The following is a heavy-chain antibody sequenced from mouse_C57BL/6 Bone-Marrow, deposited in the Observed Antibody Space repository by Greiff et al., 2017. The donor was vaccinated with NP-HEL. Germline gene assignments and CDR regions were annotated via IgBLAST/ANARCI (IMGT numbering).Heavy chain of an antibody. J-gene: IGHJ2*01. CDR1: GYNFTSYW. CDR2: IDPSDSYT. CDR3: ARGYLGY. Sequence: QVQLQQPGAELVRPGTSVKLSCKASGYNFTSYWMHWVKQRPGQGLEWIGVIDPSDSYTNYNQKFKGKATLTVDTSSSTAYMQLSSLTSEDSAVYYCARGYLGYWGQGTTLTVSS. V-gene: IGHV1-59*01. D-gene: IGHD5-5*01.